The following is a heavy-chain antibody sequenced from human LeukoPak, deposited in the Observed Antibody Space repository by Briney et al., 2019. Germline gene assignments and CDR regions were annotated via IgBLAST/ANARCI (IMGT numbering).Heavy chain of an antibody. J-gene: IGHJ4*02. CDR2: INSDGTST. V-gene: IGHV3-74*01. CDR1: GFTFSSYW. CDR3: ARGRGDSSSWYFDY. D-gene: IGHD6-13*01. Sequence: GGSLRLSCAASGFTFSSYWMHWVRQAPGKGLVWVSCINSDGTSTTHADSAKGRFTISRDNAKNTLYLQMNSLRAEDAAVYYCARGRGDSSSWYFDYWGQGTLVIVSS.